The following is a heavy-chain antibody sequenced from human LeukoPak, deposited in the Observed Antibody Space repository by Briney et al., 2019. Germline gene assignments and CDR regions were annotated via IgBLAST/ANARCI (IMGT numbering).Heavy chain of an antibody. Sequence: GGSLRLSCAASGFTFSNAWMSWVRQAPGKGLEWVGRIKSKTDGGTTDYAAPVKGRFTISRDDSKNTLYLQMNSLKTEDTAVYYCTTEVQALVSFDYWGQGTLVTVSS. V-gene: IGHV3-15*01. CDR1: GFTFSNAW. CDR2: IKSKTDGGTT. J-gene: IGHJ4*02. CDR3: TTEVQALVSFDY. D-gene: IGHD6-13*01.